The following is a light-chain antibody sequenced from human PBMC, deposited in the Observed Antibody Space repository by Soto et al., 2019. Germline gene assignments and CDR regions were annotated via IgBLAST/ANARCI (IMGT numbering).Light chain of an antibody. V-gene: IGKV3-15*01. CDR3: QHYSNWPYT. CDR2: GAS. J-gene: IGKJ2*01. Sequence: EIVMTQSPATLSVSPGERATLSCRASQTVYSNLAWYQQKYGQAPRLLIYGASNRATGVPARFSGSGSGTECSLTISSLQSEDGAVYFCQHYSNWPYTFGQGTKLEIK. CDR1: QTVYSN.